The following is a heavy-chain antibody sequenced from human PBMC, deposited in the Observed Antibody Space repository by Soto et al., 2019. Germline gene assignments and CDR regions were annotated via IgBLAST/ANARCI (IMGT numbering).Heavy chain of an antibody. Sequence: GGSLRLSCAASGFTFSSYAMSWVRQAPGKGLEWVSAISGSGGSTYYADSVKGRFTISRDNSKNTLYLQMNSLRAEDTAVYYCAIETSTYYYDSSAYLGFDYWGQGTLVTVSS. D-gene: IGHD3-22*01. V-gene: IGHV3-23*01. CDR1: GFTFSSYA. CDR3: AIETSTYYYDSSAYLGFDY. J-gene: IGHJ4*02. CDR2: ISGSGGST.